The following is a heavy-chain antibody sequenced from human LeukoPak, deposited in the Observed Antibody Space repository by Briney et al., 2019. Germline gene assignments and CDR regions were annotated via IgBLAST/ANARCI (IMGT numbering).Heavy chain of an antibody. V-gene: IGHV3-30-3*01. D-gene: IGHD1-26*01. Sequence: PGGSLRLSCEASGFTFSGYAMHWVRQAPGKGLEWVAVVSSDGGNKYYADSVKGRFTISRDNSKNTLYLQMNSLRAEDTAVYYCAAQQLWELPYFDYWGQGTLVTVSS. CDR3: AAQQLWELPYFDY. CDR1: GFTFSGYA. J-gene: IGHJ4*02. CDR2: VSSDGGNK.